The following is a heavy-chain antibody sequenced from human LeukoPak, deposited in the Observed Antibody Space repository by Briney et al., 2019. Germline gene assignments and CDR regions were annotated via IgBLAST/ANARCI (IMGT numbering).Heavy chain of an antibody. Sequence: ASVKVSCKASGYTFTSYGISCVRQAPGQGLECMGWISAYNGNTNYAQKLQGRVTMTTDTSTSTAYMEMRSLRSDDTAVYYCARTVAVAGTFDYWGQGTLVTVSS. V-gene: IGHV1-18*01. J-gene: IGHJ4*02. CDR3: ARTVAVAGTFDY. D-gene: IGHD6-19*01. CDR1: GYTFTSYG. CDR2: ISAYNGNT.